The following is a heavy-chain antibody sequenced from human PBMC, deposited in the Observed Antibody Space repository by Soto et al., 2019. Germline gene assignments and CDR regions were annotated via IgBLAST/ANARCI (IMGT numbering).Heavy chain of an antibody. V-gene: IGHV3-11*01. CDR3: ARDQALGDWSGGRFDP. Sequence: GGSLRLSCAASGFTFSDYYMSWIRQAPGKGLEWVSYISSSGSTIYYADSVKGRFTISRDNAKNSLYLQMNSLRAEDTAVYYCARDQALGDWSGGRFDPWGQGTLVTVSS. J-gene: IGHJ5*02. CDR1: GFTFSDYY. D-gene: IGHD2-21*02. CDR2: ISSSGSTI.